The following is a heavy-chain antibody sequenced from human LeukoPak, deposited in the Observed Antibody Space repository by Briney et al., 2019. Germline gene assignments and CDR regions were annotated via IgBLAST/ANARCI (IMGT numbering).Heavy chain of an antibody. V-gene: IGHV4-59*01. Sequence: SETLSLTCTVSGGSISSYYWSWIRQSPGKGLEWIGYIYYSGSTNYNPSLKSRVTISVDTSKNQFSLKLSSVTAADTAVYYCARGGYSYGFGVYFDYWGQGTLVTVSS. J-gene: IGHJ4*02. CDR1: GGSISSYY. CDR2: IYYSGST. CDR3: ARGGYSYGFGVYFDY. D-gene: IGHD5-18*01.